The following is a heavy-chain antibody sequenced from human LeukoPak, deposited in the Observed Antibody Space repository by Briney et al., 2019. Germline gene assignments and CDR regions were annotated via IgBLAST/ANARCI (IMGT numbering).Heavy chain of an antibody. CDR3: ATYDYGDYTY. CDR1: GGSISSSSYY. V-gene: IGHV4-39*01. Sequence: SETLSLTCTVSGGSISSSSYYWGWIRQPPGKGLEWIGSIYYSGSTYYNPSLRSRVTISVDTSKNQFSLKLSSVTAADTAVYYCATYDYGDYTYWGQGTLVTVSS. J-gene: IGHJ4*02. D-gene: IGHD4-17*01. CDR2: IYYSGST.